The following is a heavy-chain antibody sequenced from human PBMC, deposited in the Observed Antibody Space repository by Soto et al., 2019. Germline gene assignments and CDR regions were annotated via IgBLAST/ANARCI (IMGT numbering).Heavy chain of an antibody. Sequence: EVQLVESGGGLVQPGGSLRLSCAASGFTFSTYWMSWVRQAPGKGLEWVANIKQDGSEKYYVDSVKGRFTISRDNAKNSVYLQMNSLSVDDTAVYYCAGAGVSGDWYPLSWFDPWCQGTLVSVSS. D-gene: IGHD2-21*02. V-gene: IGHV3-7*01. J-gene: IGHJ5*02. CDR2: IKQDGSEK. CDR3: AGAGVSGDWYPLSWFDP. CDR1: GFTFSTYW.